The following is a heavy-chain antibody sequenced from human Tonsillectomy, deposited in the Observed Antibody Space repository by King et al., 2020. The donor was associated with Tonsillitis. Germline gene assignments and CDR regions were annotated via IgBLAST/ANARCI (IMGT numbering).Heavy chain of an antibody. CDR2: IYTSGST. Sequence: QLQLQESGPGLVKPSETLSLTCTVSGGSISSYYWNWIRQPAGKGLEWIGHIYTSGSTNYNPSLKSRVTVSVDTSKNQFSLKLSSVTAADTAVYYCAREKRSDYSTSSDYHYGMDVWGQGTTVTVSS. CDR3: AREKRSDYSTSSDYHYGMDV. J-gene: IGHJ6*02. CDR1: GGSISSYY. V-gene: IGHV4-4*07. D-gene: IGHD6-6*01.